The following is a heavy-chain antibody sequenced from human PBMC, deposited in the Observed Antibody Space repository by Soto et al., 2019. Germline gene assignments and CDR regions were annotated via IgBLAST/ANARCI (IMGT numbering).Heavy chain of an antibody. CDR1: SGPSKSHN. Sequence: QVQVQQSGPGLVKPSETLSLTCTVSSGPSKSHNWGWIRQPPGRGLEWIGYVYDTWSTSYNPSLKSRVTVSAHTSTNRISLTLRFVTAADTAVDYCVRQVIGFVRGLVAVWGQGTTVIVSS. CDR2: VYDTWST. J-gene: IGHJ6*01. D-gene: IGHD2-21*01. V-gene: IGHV4-59*08. CDR3: VRQVIGFVRGLVAV.